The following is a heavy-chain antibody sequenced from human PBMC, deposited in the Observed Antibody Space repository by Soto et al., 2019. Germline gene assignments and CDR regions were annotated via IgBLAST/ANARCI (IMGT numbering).Heavy chain of an antibody. CDR2: ITADGGK. CDR3: APHVSCSGGSCQYDAFAI. V-gene: IGHV3-23*01. CDR1: GFTVSSHA. D-gene: IGHD2-15*01. Sequence: EVQVLESGGGLVQPGGSLRLSCEGSGFTVSSHAMTWIRQAPGKGPEWVSTITADGGKYYADSVKGRFAMSRDTSESTMYLHMISRGAEDTAAYYCAPHVSCSGGSCQYDAFAIRGKGTMVPVSS. J-gene: IGHJ3*02.